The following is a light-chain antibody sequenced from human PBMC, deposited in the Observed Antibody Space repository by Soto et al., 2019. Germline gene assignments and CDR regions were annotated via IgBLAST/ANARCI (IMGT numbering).Light chain of an antibody. CDR1: ETVDTS. J-gene: IGKJ4*01. Sequence: EIVLTQSPGTLSLSPGETATLSCRASETVDTSSLGWYQQKPGRAPSLLIYDTSNRATGIPARFSGSGSGTDFTLTISSLEPEDFAVYYCQQRSDWPLTFGGGTKVDIK. CDR2: DTS. CDR3: QQRSDWPLT. V-gene: IGKV3-11*01.